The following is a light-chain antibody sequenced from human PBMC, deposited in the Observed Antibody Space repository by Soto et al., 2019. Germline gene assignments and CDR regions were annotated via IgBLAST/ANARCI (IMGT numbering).Light chain of an antibody. CDR1: QSVSSRY. V-gene: IGKV3D-15*01. CDR3: QQYNNWPPIT. Sequence: TQSPGTLSLSPGERAPLSCRASQSVSSRYLAWYQQKPGQAPRLLIYAASTRATGIPARFSGSGSGTEFTLTISSLQSEDFAVYYCQQYNNWPPITFGQGTRLEIK. CDR2: AAS. J-gene: IGKJ5*01.